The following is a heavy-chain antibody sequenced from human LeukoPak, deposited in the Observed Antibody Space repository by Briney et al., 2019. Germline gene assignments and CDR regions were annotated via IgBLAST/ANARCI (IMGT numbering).Heavy chain of an antibody. Sequence: ASVKVSCKVSGYTLTELSMHWVRQAPGKGLEWMGGFDPEDGETIYAQKFQGRVTITADKSTSTAYMELSSLRSEDTAVYYCARDATPKTGPLGYWGQGTLVTVSS. CDR1: GYTLTELS. V-gene: IGHV1-24*01. D-gene: IGHD2-15*01. CDR2: FDPEDGET. J-gene: IGHJ4*02. CDR3: ARDATPKTGPLGY.